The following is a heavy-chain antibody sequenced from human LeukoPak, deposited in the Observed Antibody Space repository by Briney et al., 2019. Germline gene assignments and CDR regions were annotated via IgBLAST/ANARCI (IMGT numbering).Heavy chain of an antibody. D-gene: IGHD1-26*01. J-gene: IGHJ4*02. Sequence: YPGGSLRLSCAASGFTFSRHAVHWVRRAPGKGLEWLAVISYDGSNKYYADSVKGRFTISRDNSKNTLYLQMNSLSAEDTAIYYCARDLRDNSGSYSFDYWGQGTQVTVSS. CDR2: ISYDGSNK. CDR3: ARDLRDNSGSYSFDY. V-gene: IGHV3-30-3*01. CDR1: GFTFSRHA.